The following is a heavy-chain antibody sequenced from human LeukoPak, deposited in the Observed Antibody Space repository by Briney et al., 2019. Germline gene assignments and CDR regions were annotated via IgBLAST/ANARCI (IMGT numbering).Heavy chain of an antibody. CDR2: ISSSSSTI. V-gene: IGHV3-48*04. J-gene: IGHJ3*02. CDR3: ARRARVAAYAFDI. D-gene: IGHD2-15*01. CDR1: GFTFSSYS. Sequence: GGSLRLSCAASGFTFSSYSMNWVRQAPGKGLEWVSYISSSSSTIYYADSVKGRFTISRDNAKNSLYLQMNSLRAEDTAVYYCARRARVAAYAFDIWGQGTMVTVSS.